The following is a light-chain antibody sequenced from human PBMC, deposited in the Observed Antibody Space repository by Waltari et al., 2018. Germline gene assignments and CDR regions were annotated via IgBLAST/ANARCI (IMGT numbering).Light chain of an antibody. V-gene: IGKV1-17*03. Sequence: DIQMTQSPSSLSASVGDRVTNTCRASQTISSYLAWYQQKPGKVPKLLIYAASSLESGVPSRFSGSGSGTEFTLTISSLQPEDFATYYCQQHNSHPYSFGQGTKVEIK. CDR1: QTISSY. CDR2: AAS. J-gene: IGKJ2*03. CDR3: QQHNSHPYS.